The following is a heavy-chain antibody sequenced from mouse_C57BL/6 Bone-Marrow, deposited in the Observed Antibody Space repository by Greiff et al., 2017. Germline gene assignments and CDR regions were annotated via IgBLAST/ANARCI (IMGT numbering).Heavy chain of an antibody. CDR2: LDPSDSYT. CDR3: ARSGDGPFAY. J-gene: IGHJ3*01. V-gene: IGHV1-69*01. CDR1: GYTFTSYW. Sequence: QVQLQQPGAELVMPGASVKLSCKASGYTFTSYWMHWVKQRPGQGLEWIGELDPSDSYTNYNQKFKGKSTLTVDKSSSTAYMQLSSLTSEYSAVYYCARSGDGPFAYWGQGTLVTVSA. D-gene: IGHD2-3*01.